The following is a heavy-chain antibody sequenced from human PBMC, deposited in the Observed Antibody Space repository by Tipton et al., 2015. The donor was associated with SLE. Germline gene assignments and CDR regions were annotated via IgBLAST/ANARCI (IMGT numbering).Heavy chain of an antibody. J-gene: IGHJ5*02. V-gene: IGHV4-39*07. CDR2: IYYSGST. CDR1: GGSISSSSYY. CDR3: AGTKPWFDP. Sequence: TLSLTCTVSGGSISSSSYYWGWIRQPPGKGLEWIGRIYYSGSTYYNPSLKSRVTISVDTSKNQFSLKLSSVTAADTAVYYCAGTKPWFDPWGQGTLVTVSS.